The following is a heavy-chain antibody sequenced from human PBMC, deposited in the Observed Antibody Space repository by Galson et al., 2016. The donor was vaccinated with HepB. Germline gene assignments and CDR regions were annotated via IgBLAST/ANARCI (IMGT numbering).Heavy chain of an antibody. J-gene: IGHJ4*02. D-gene: IGHD5-12*01. V-gene: IGHV3-7*01. CDR3: ARDPPYSGYDSGFDY. Sequence: SLRLSCAASGFTFNSYWMSWVRQAPGKGLEWVANIKQDGSEYYYVDSVKGRFIISRDNAKNSLYLQMNSLRVEDTAVYYCARDPPYSGYDSGFDYWGQGTLVTVSS. CDR1: GFTFNSYW. CDR2: IKQDGSEY.